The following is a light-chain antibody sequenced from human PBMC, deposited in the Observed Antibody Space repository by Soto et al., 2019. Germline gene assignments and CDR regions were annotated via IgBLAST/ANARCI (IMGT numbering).Light chain of an antibody. V-gene: IGKV1-5*01. Sequence: DLQMTQSPSTLSASAGDRVTITCRASESISSWLAWYQQKPGKAPKLLIYDVSSLESGVPSRFSGSGSGTEFTLTISSLQPDDFATYYCQQYNSYSRTFGQGTKVDI. CDR1: ESISSW. CDR2: DVS. CDR3: QQYNSYSRT. J-gene: IGKJ1*01.